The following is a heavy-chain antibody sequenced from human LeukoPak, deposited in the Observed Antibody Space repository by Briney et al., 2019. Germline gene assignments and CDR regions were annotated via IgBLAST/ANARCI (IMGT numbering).Heavy chain of an antibody. CDR3: SRDQKPGIWFGELSWFDP. J-gene: IGHJ5*02. CDR1: GYSISSGYY. D-gene: IGHD3-10*01. CDR2: IYHSGST. Sequence: PSETLSLTCTVSGYSISSGYYWGWIRQPPGKGLEWIGSIYHSGSTYYNPSLKSRVPISVDTSKNQFSLKLSSVTAADTAVYYCSRDQKPGIWFGELSWFDPWGQGTLVTVSS. V-gene: IGHV4-38-2*02.